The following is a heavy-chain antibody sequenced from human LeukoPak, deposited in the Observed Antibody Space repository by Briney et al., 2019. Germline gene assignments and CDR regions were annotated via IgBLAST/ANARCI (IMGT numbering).Heavy chain of an antibody. CDR2: INWNGGST. CDR1: GFTFDDYG. J-gene: IGHJ4*02. D-gene: IGHD4-23*01. CDR3: ARERYGGNSAYYFDY. Sequence: GGSLRLSCAASGFTFDDYGMSWVRQAPGKGREWVSGINWNGGSTGYAGSVKGRFTISRDNAKNSLYLQMNSLRAEDTALYYCARERYGGNSAYYFDYWGQGTLVTVSS. V-gene: IGHV3-20*04.